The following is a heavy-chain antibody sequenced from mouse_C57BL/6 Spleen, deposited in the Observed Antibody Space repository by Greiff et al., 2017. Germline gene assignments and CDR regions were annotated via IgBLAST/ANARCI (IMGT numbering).Heavy chain of an antibody. CDR2: IDPSDSET. D-gene: IGHD1-1*01. CDR1: GYTFTSYW. CDR3: ARGGDYGSSYGWFAY. V-gene: IGHV1-52*01. Sequence: QVQLQQPGAELVRPGSSVKLSCKASGYTFTSYWMHWVKQRPIQGLEWIGNIDPSDSETHYNQKFKDKATLTVEKSSSTSYMQISRLTSEDSAVYYCARGGDYGSSYGWFAYWGQGTLVTVSA. J-gene: IGHJ3*01.